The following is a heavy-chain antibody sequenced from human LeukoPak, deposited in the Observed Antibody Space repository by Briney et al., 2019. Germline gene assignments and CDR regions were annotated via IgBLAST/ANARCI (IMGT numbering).Heavy chain of an antibody. D-gene: IGHD5-18*01. V-gene: IGHV4-34*01. CDR3: ARDRGYSYGYGY. CDR2: INHSGST. Sequence: SETLSLTCAVYGGSFSGYYWSWIRQPPGKGLEWIGEINHSGSTNYNPPLKSRVTVSVDTSKNQFSLKLSSVTAADTAVYYCARDRGYSYGYGYWGQGTLVTVSS. J-gene: IGHJ4*02. CDR1: GGSFSGYY.